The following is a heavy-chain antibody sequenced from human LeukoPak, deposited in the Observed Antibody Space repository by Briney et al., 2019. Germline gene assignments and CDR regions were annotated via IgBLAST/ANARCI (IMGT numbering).Heavy chain of an antibody. V-gene: IGHV1-2*02. CDR2: INPNSGGT. J-gene: IGHJ4*02. CDR1: GYTFTGYY. D-gene: IGHD6-6*01. Sequence: ASVKVSCKASGYTFTGYYMHWVRRAPGQGLERMGWINPNSGGTNYAQKFQGRVTMTRDTSISTAYMELSRLRSDDTAVYYCARGIEYSSSSDYWGQGTLVTVSS. CDR3: ARGIEYSSSSDY.